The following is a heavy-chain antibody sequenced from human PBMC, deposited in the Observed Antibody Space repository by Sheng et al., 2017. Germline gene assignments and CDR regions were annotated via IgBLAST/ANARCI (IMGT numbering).Heavy chain of an antibody. Sequence: QLQLQESGPGLVKPSETLSLTCTVSGGSISSSSYYWGWIRQPPGKGLEWIGSIYYSGSTYYNPSLKSRVTISVDTSKNQFSLKLSSVTAADTAVYYCARDEAAAMRGYFDYWGQGTLVTVSS. CDR2: IYYSGST. CDR3: ARDEAAAMRGYFDY. D-gene: IGHD6-13*01. V-gene: IGHV4-39*07. J-gene: IGHJ4*02. CDR1: GGSISSSSYY.